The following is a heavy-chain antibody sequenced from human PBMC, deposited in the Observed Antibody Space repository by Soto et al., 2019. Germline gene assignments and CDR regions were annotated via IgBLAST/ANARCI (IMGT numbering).Heavy chain of an antibody. Sequence: ASVKVSCKASDYTFTSYGISWVRQAPGQRLEWMGWISAYNGNTNYAQKLQGRVTMTSDTSASTAYMELSSLRSEDTAVYYCARAWKLVSTSRILVTWFDPWGQGTLVTVSS. CDR2: ISAYNGNT. CDR3: ARAWKLVSTSRILVTWFDP. D-gene: IGHD6-6*01. CDR1: DYTFTSYG. J-gene: IGHJ5*02. V-gene: IGHV1-18*01.